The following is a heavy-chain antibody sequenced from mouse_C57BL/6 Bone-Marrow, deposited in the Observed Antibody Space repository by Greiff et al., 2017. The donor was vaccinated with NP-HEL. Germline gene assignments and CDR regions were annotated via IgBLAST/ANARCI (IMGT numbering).Heavy chain of an antibody. J-gene: IGHJ1*03. Sequence: QVQLKESGAELVKPGASVKLSCKASGYTFTEYTIHWVKQRSGQGLEWIGWFYHGSGSIKYYEKFKDKATLTADKSSSTVYLDLSSWTSEDSAVYFCARHGDYFGSSYGYFDVWGTGTTVTVSS. CDR1: GYTFTEYT. V-gene: IGHV1-62-2*01. CDR3: ARHGDYFGSSYGYFDV. D-gene: IGHD1-1*01. CDR2: FYHGSGSI.